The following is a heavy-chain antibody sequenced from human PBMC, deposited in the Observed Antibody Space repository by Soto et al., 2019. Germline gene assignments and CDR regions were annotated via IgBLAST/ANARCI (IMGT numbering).Heavy chain of an antibody. J-gene: IGHJ6*02. V-gene: IGHV4-59*01. CDR2: IYYRGST. Sequence: PSETLSLTCNVSGGSIIGYYWSWIRQSPGKGLEYIGYIYYRGSTNYNSSLKSRVTMSVDTSRNQFSLKMNSVTAADTAVYYCARQQLLPFYYALDVWGQGTTVTVSS. D-gene: IGHD1-26*01. CDR1: GGSIIGYY. CDR3: ARQQLLPFYYALDV.